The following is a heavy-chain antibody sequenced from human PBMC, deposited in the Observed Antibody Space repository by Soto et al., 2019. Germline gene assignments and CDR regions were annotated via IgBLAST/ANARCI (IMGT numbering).Heavy chain of an antibody. D-gene: IGHD5-18*01. CDR2: ISSSGSTI. CDR3: ARGSRGYSYQHNWVDP. CDR1: GFTFSDYY. Sequence: GGSLRLSCAASGFTFSDYYMSWIRQAPGKGLEWVSYISSSGSTIYYADSVKGRFTISRDNAKNSLYLQMNSLRAEDTAVYYCARGSRGYSYQHNWVDPWGQGTLVTVSS. J-gene: IGHJ5*02. V-gene: IGHV3-11*01.